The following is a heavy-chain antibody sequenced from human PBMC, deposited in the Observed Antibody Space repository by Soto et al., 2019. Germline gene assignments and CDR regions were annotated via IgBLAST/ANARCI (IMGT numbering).Heavy chain of an antibody. CDR2: INHSGST. D-gene: IGHD2-2*01. V-gene: IGHV4-34*01. CDR3: ARERGYCSSTSCYAHFNWFDP. Sequence: QVQLQQWGAGLLKPSETLSLTCAVYGGSFSGYYWSWIRQPPGKGLEWIVEINHSGSTNYNPSLKSRVTISVDTSKHQFSLKLSSVTAADTAVYYCARERGYCSSTSCYAHFNWFDPWGQGTLVTVSS. J-gene: IGHJ5*02. CDR1: GGSFSGYY.